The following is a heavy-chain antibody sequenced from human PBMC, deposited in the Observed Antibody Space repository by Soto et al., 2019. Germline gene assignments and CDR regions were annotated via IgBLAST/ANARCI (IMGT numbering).Heavy chain of an antibody. Sequence: GASVKVSCKASGGTFSSYTISWVRQAPGQGLEWMGRIIPILGIANYAQKFQGRVTITADKSTSTAYMELSSLRSEDTAVYYCARGAPLRFLEWLLPNDAFDIWGQGTMVTVSS. CDR3: ARGAPLRFLEWLLPNDAFDI. J-gene: IGHJ3*02. CDR2: IIPILGIA. V-gene: IGHV1-69*02. CDR1: GGTFSSYT. D-gene: IGHD3-3*01.